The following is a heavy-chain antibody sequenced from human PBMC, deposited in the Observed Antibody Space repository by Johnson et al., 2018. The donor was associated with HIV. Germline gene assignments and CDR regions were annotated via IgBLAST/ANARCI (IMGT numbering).Heavy chain of an antibody. CDR1: GFTVSSNY. CDR2: IYSGGST. Sequence: VQLVESGGGLVQPGGSVRLSCAASGFTVSSNYMSWVRQAPGKGLEWVSVIYSGGSTYYADSVKGRFTISRDNSKNTLYLQMNSLRAEDTAVYYCAKQLAGHDAFDIWGQGTMVTVSS. CDR3: AKQLAGHDAFDI. V-gene: IGHV3-66*02. J-gene: IGHJ3*02. D-gene: IGHD6-6*01.